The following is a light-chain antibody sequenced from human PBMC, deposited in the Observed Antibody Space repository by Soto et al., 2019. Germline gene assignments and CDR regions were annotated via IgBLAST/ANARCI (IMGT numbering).Light chain of an antibody. V-gene: IGKV1-5*01. Sequence: DIQMTQSPSTLSASVGDRVTITCRASQSISNRLAWYQQKPGKAPKVLIYDASSLESGVPSRFSGSGSATEFTLTISSLQPDDFATYYCQQYNSYSWTFGQGTKVDI. J-gene: IGKJ1*01. CDR1: QSISNR. CDR3: QQYNSYSWT. CDR2: DAS.